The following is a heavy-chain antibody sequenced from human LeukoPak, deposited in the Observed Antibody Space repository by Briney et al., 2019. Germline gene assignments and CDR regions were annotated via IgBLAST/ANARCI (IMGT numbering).Heavy chain of an antibody. D-gene: IGHD2-8*01. J-gene: IGHJ5*02. Sequence: ASVKVSCKVSGYTLTELSVHWVRQAPGQGLEWMGWINPNSGGTNYAQKFQGRVTMTRDTSISTAYMELSRLRSDDTAVYYCARVLIASFAFDPWGQGTLVTVSS. CDR2: INPNSGGT. V-gene: IGHV1-2*02. CDR1: GYTLTELS. CDR3: ARVLIASFAFDP.